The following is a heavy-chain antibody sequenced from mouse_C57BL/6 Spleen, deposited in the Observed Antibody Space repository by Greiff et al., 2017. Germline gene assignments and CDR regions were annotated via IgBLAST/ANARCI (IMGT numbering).Heavy chain of an antibody. CDR2: IYPGSGST. Sequence: QVQLQQPGAELVKPGASVKMSCKASGYTFTSYWITWVKQRPGQGLEWIGDIYPGSGSTNYNEKFKSKATLTVDTSSSTAYMQLSSQTSEDSAVDYCARSKSNYLYYFDYWGQGTTLTVSS. V-gene: IGHV1-55*01. D-gene: IGHD2-5*01. CDR3: ARSKSNYLYYFDY. CDR1: GYTFTSYW. J-gene: IGHJ2*01.